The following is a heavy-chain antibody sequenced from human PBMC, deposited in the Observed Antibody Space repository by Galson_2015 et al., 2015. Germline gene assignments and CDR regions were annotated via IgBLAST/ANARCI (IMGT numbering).Heavy chain of an antibody. CDR2: ISGRSTFI. V-gene: IGHV3-23*01. D-gene: IGHD2-21*02. CDR1: GFTFSSSA. Sequence: SLRLSCAASGFTFSSSAMNWVRQAPGKGLQWVSSISGRSTFIFYSDSVKGRFTVSRDNSKNTLYLHLNSLRADDTAVYYCAKDRRAVVMSAIDYWGQGTQVTVSS. J-gene: IGHJ4*02. CDR3: AKDRRAVVMSAIDY.